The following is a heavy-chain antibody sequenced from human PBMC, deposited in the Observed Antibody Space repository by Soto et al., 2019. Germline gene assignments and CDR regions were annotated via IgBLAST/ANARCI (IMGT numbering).Heavy chain of an antibody. J-gene: IGHJ6*02. CDR2: IYYSGST. D-gene: IGHD1-20*01. CDR3: ARDNWNPKVYYYYGMDV. Sequence: QVQLQESGPGLVKPSETLSLTCTVSGGSISSYYWSWIRQPPGKGLEWIGYIYYSGSTNYNPSLKSRVTISVDTYKNPCSLKLSSGTAADTAVYYCARDNWNPKVYYYYGMDVWGQGTTVTVSS. V-gene: IGHV4-59*01. CDR1: GGSISSYY.